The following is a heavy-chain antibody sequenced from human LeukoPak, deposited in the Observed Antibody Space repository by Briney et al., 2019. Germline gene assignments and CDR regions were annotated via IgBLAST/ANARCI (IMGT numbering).Heavy chain of an antibody. CDR2: ISSSGSTI. V-gene: IGHV3-48*03. CDR3: ARDSSGSWHFDY. D-gene: IGHD6-13*01. J-gene: IGHJ4*02. CDR1: GFTFSSFE. Sequence: GGSLRLSCAASGFTFSSFEMNWVRQAPGKGLEWVSYISSSGSTIYYADSVKGRFTISRDNAKNSRYLQMNSLRVEDTAVYYCARDSSGSWHFDYWGQGTLVTVSS.